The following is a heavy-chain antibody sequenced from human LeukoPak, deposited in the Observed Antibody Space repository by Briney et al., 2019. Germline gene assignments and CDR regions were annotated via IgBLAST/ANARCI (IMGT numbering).Heavy chain of an antibody. J-gene: IGHJ4*02. CDR2: IYSGGST. Sequence: PGGSLRLSCAASGFTVSSNYMSWVRQASGKGLEWVSVIYSGGSTYYADSVKGRFTISRDNSKNTLYLQMNSLRAEDTAVYYCAREGIMITFGGVIAPLDYWGQGTLVTVSS. CDR3: AREGIMITFGGVIAPLDY. D-gene: IGHD3-16*02. V-gene: IGHV3-66*01. CDR1: GFTVSSNY.